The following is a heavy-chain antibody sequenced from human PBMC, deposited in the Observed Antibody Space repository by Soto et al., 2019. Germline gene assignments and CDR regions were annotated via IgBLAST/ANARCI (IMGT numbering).Heavy chain of an antibody. Sequence: PSETLSLTCTVSGGSISSYYWSWIRQPPGKGLEWIGYIYYSGSTNYNPSLKSRVTISVDTSKNQFSLKLSSVTAADTAVYYCARHSSGWADDYYYYYGMDVWGQGTTVTVSS. J-gene: IGHJ6*02. CDR1: GGSISSYY. CDR3: ARHSSGWADDYYYYYGMDV. D-gene: IGHD6-19*01. V-gene: IGHV4-59*01. CDR2: IYYSGST.